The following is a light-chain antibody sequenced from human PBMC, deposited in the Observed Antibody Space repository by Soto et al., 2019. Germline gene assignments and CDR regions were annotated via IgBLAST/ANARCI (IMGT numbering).Light chain of an antibody. CDR1: QSVSSSY. V-gene: IGKV3-20*01. J-gene: IGKJ1*01. CDR2: GAS. CDR3: QQYGSSQS. Sequence: EIVLTQSPGTRPLSQGERATLSCRASQSVSSSYLAGYQQKLGQAPRLPIYGASSRATGIPDRFSGSGSGTDFTLTISRLEPEDFAVYYCQQYGSSQSFGQGTKVEIK.